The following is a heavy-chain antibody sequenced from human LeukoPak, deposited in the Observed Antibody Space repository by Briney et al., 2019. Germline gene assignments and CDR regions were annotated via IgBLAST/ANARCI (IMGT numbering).Heavy chain of an antibody. CDR2: IYTSGST. Sequence: SETLSLTCTVSGGSISSYHWRWIRHPAGKGREGFVRIYTSGSTNYNPPLKRRVTMSVDTSKKHFSLKLSSVTAADTAVYYCARDGSSWYSWFDPWGQGTLVTVSS. CDR3: ARDGSSWYSWFDP. D-gene: IGHD6-13*01. V-gene: IGHV4-4*07. CDR1: GGSISSYH. J-gene: IGHJ5*02.